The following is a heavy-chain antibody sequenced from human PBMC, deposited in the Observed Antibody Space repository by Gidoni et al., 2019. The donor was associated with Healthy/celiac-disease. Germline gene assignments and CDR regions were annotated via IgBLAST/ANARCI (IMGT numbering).Heavy chain of an antibody. CDR1: GGSFSGYY. J-gene: IGHJ6*02. CDR2: INHSGST. V-gene: IGHV4-34*01. D-gene: IGHD5-12*01. Sequence: QVQLQQWGAGLLKPSETLSLTCAVYGGSFSGYYWSWIRQPPGKGLEWIGEINHSGSTNYNPSLKSRVTISVDTSKNQFSLKLSSVTAADTAVYYCARGGYDFYQFLYGMDVWGQGTTVTVSS. CDR3: ARGGYDFYQFLYGMDV.